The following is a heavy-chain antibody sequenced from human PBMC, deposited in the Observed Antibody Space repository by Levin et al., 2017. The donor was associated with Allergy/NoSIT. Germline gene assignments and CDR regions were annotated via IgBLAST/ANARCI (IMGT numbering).Heavy chain of an antibody. Sequence: SCAASGFTFSSYAMHWVRQAPGKGLEWVAVISYDGSNKYYADSVKGRFTISRDNSKNTLYLQMNSLRAEDTAVYYCAFIRGLDYWGQGTLVTVSS. CDR3: AFIRGLDY. V-gene: IGHV3-30-3*01. J-gene: IGHJ4*02. CDR1: GFTFSSYA. D-gene: IGHD3-10*01. CDR2: ISYDGSNK.